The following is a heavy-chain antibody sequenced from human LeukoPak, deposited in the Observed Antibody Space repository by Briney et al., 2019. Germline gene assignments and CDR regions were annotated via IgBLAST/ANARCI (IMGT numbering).Heavy chain of an antibody. V-gene: IGHV3-53*01. CDR3: ARDLRYYASDSYYNGDSGMAV. J-gene: IGHJ6*02. Sequence: GGSLRLSCAASGFTVSSNYMSWVRQAPGKGLEWVSIIYSGGTTYYADSVKGRFTISRDNSKNTLYLQTSSPRAEDTAVYYCARDLRYYASDSYYNGDSGMAVWGQGTTVTVSS. D-gene: IGHD3-10*01. CDR2: IYSGGTT. CDR1: GFTVSSNY.